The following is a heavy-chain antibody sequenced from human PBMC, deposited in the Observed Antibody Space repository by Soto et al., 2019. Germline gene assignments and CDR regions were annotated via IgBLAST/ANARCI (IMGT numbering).Heavy chain of an antibody. CDR2: ISSSNRTI. CDR3: AREVWPLLQTGMDV. Sequence: EVQLVESGGGLKQPGGSLRLSCAASGFTFRSYSMNWVRQAPGKGLEWVSYISSSNRTINYADSVKGRFIISRDNAKNSLYLQMHSLRDEDTAVYYCAREVWPLLQTGMDVLGQGTTVTVSS. V-gene: IGHV3-48*02. J-gene: IGHJ6*02. D-gene: IGHD2-21*01. CDR1: GFTFRSYS.